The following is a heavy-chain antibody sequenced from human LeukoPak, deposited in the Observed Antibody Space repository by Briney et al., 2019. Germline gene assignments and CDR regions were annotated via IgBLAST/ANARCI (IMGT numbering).Heavy chain of an antibody. CDR2: ASYYVGKQ. Sequence: GGSLTLSCAASGFTFSDYAMSWVRQAAGKGLEGVSTASYYVGKQYHADSVGGRFTVSRDQSRNTVSLQMSRLRVEDTGIYYCAKAGIGADGAGFLCEYWGQGSLVTVSS. D-gene: IGHD1-1*01. CDR1: GFTFSDYA. CDR3: AKAGIGADGAGFLCEY. J-gene: IGHJ4*02. V-gene: IGHV3-23*01.